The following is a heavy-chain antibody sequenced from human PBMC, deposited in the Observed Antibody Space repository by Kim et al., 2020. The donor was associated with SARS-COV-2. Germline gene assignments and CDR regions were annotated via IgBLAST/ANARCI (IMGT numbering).Heavy chain of an antibody. Sequence: FSSYAMSWVRQAPGKGLEWVSAISGSGGSTYYADSVKGRFTISRDNSKNTLYLQMNSLRAEDTAVYYCAKANRYSSSCLLDYWGQGTLVTVSS. CDR2: ISGSGGST. D-gene: IGHD6-13*01. CDR3: AKANRYSSSCLLDY. CDR1: FSSYA. J-gene: IGHJ4*02. V-gene: IGHV3-23*01.